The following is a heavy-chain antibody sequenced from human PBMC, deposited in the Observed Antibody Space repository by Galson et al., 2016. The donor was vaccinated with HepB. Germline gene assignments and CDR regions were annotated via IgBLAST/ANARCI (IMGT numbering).Heavy chain of an antibody. Sequence: SLRLSCAASGFTFYDYAMHWVRQAPGKGLEWVSGISWNSGSSDYADSVKGRFTITRDNAKNSLYLQMNSLRPEDTAFYYCAKSIGNSNYGANSFDYWGRGTPVTVSS. CDR3: AKSIGNSNYGANSFDY. CDR1: GFTFYDYA. J-gene: IGHJ4*02. D-gene: IGHD4-11*01. V-gene: IGHV3-9*01. CDR2: ISWNSGSS.